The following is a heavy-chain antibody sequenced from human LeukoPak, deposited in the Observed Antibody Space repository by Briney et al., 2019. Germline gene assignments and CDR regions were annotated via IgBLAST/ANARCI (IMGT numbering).Heavy chain of an antibody. CDR2: IKSKTDGGTT. CDR3: TTGLYYGSGSYFFDY. V-gene: IGHV3-15*01. J-gene: IGHJ4*02. CDR1: GFTFSNAW. Sequence: PGGSLRLSCAASGFTFSNAWMSWVRQAPGKGLEWVGRIKSKTDGGTTDYAAPVKGRFTISRDDSKNTLYLQMNSRKTEDTAVYYCTTGLYYGSGSYFFDYWGQGTLVTVSS. D-gene: IGHD3-10*01.